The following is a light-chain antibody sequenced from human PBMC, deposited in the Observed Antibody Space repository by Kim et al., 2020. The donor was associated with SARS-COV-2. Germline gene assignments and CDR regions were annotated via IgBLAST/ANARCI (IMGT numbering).Light chain of an antibody. Sequence: SSELTQPLSVSVALGQTARITCGGNNIGSKNVHWYQQKPGQAPVLVIYRDTNRPSGIPERFSGSNSGNTATLTISRAQAGDEADYYCQVWDSSTVIFGRG. J-gene: IGLJ2*01. CDR1: NIGSKN. CDR3: QVWDSSTVI. V-gene: IGLV3-9*01. CDR2: RDT.